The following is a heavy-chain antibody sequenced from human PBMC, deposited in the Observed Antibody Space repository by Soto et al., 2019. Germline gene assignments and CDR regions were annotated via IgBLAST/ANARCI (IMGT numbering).Heavy chain of an antibody. CDR1: GGSISSSRYY. J-gene: IGHJ6*03. V-gene: IGHV4-39*01. Sequence: SETLSLTCTLSGGSISSSRYYWGWIRQPPGKGLEWIGSIYYSGSTYYNPSLKSRVTISVDTSKNQFSLKPSSVTAAGTAVYYCARTQASLDYYYYYMDVWGKGTTVTVSS. CDR2: IYYSGST. CDR3: ARTQASLDYYYYYMDV.